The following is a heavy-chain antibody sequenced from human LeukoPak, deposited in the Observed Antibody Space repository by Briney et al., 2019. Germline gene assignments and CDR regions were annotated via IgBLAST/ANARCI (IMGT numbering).Heavy chain of an antibody. D-gene: IGHD3-3*01. Sequence: GASVKVSCKASGYTFTSYGISWVRQAPGQGLEWMGWISTYNGHTNCAQKLQGRVTMTTDTSTSTAYMELRSLRSDDTAVYYCAREDNLMDFWSGYSDYWGQGTLVTVSS. CDR2: ISTYNGHT. V-gene: IGHV1-18*01. J-gene: IGHJ4*02. CDR3: AREDNLMDFWSGYSDY. CDR1: GYTFTSYG.